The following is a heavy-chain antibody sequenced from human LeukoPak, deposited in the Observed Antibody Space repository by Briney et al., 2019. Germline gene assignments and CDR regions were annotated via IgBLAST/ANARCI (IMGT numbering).Heavy chain of an antibody. J-gene: IGHJ4*02. CDR3: ARRSNYDSSGYYADY. V-gene: IGHV4-39*07. Sequence: SETLSLTCTVSGGSISSSSYYWGWIRQPPGKGLEWIGEIYHSGSTNYNPSLKSRVTISVDKSKNQFSLKLSSVTAADTAVYYCARRSNYDSSGYYADYWGQGTLVTVSS. D-gene: IGHD3-22*01. CDR2: IYHSGST. CDR1: GGSISSSSYY.